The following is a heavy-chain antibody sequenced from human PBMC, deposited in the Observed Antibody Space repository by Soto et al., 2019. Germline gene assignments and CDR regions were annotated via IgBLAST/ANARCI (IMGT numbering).Heavy chain of an antibody. Sequence: GGSLRLSCAASGFTFSSYGMHWVRQAPGKGLEWVAVISYDGSNKYYADSVKGRFTISRDNSKNTLYLQMNSLRAEDTAVYYCAKDLGQWLVPAYYYYGMDVWGQGTTVTVSS. D-gene: IGHD6-19*01. CDR1: GFTFSSYG. CDR2: ISYDGSNK. V-gene: IGHV3-30*18. CDR3: AKDLGQWLVPAYYYYGMDV. J-gene: IGHJ6*02.